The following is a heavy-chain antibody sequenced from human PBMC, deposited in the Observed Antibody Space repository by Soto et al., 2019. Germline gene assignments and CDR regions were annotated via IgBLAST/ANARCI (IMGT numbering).Heavy chain of an antibody. CDR2: IIPIFGTA. CDR1: GGTFSSYA. Sequence: QVQLVQSGAEVKKPGSSVKVSCKASGGTFSSYAISWVRQAPGQGLEWLGGIIPIFGTANYAQKFQGRVTITADKSTSTDYIELRSLRSEDTGVYYCAREVLELYPEITRYGMDVWGQGPTVTVSS. V-gene: IGHV1-69*06. D-gene: IGHD2-8*01. J-gene: IGHJ6*02. CDR3: AREVLELYPEITRYGMDV.